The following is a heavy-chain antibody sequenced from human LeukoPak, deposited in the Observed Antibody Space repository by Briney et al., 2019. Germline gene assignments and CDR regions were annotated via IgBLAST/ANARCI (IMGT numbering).Heavy chain of an antibody. V-gene: IGHV1-2*02. CDR1: GYTFTGYY. CDR2: INPNSGGT. J-gene: IGHJ3*02. D-gene: IGHD6-13*01. Sequence: ASVKVSCKASGYTFTGYYMHWMRQAPGQGLEWMGWINPNSGGTNYAQKFQGRVTMTRDTSISTAYMELSRLRSDDTAVYYCARDRKSSSWYFFTDAFDIWGQGTMVTVSS. CDR3: ARDRKSSSWYFFTDAFDI.